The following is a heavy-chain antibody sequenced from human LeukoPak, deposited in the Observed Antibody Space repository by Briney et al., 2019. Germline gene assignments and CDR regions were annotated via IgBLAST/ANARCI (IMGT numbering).Heavy chain of an antibody. CDR3: ARVVTSSGWYEDS. CDR2: ISSSSSYI. V-gene: IGHV3-21*04. Sequence: GGSLRLSCAASGFTFSSYSMNWVRQAPGKGLEWVSSISSSSSYIYYADSVKGRFTISRDNAKNSLYLQMNSLRAEDTAVYYCARVVTSSGWYEDSWGQGTLVTVSS. J-gene: IGHJ4*02. CDR1: GFTFSSYS. D-gene: IGHD6-19*01.